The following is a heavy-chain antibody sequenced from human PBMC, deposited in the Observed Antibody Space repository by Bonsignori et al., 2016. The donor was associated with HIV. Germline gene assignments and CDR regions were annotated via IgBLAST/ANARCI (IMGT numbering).Heavy chain of an antibody. CDR1: GGSISSGYYY. CDR2: IYFNGAT. V-gene: IGHV4-61*02. CDR3: AREVGGDGYIT. Sequence: QVQLQESGPGLVKPSQTLSLTCTVSGGSISSGYYYWTWIRQPAGKGPEWIGRIYFNGATNYNPSLKSRVTISIDTAKGQFSLKLSSVTAADTAVYYCAREVGGDGYITWVQGTLVTVSS. J-gene: IGHJ4*02. D-gene: IGHD5-24*01.